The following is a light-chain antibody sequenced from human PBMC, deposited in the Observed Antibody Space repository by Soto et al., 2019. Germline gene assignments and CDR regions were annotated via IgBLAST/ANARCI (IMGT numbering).Light chain of an antibody. CDR2: AAS. CDR1: HTIGKY. Sequence: DIQMTQSPPSLSASVGDRVTITCRASHTIGKYVTWYQQKPGEAPKVLIHAASSLQSGVPSRFSGSESGTDSTLTISSLQPEDSATYYCQQSYSSPRTFGQGTKVEIK. CDR3: QQSYSSPRT. V-gene: IGKV1-39*01. J-gene: IGKJ1*01.